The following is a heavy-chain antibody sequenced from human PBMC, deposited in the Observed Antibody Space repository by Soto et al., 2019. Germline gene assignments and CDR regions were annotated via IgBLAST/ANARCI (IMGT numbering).Heavy chain of an antibody. CDR3: ARRLRGYNFGPLDY. J-gene: IGHJ4*02. D-gene: IGHD5-18*01. CDR1: GGSFSGYF. V-gene: IGHV4-34*01. CDR2: INHSGST. Sequence: PSETLSLTCAVYGGSFSGYFWSWIRQPPGKGLEWIAEINHSGSTNYNPSLKSRVTISVDTSKNQFSLKLSSVTAADTAVYYCARRLRGYNFGPLDYWGQGTLVTVSS.